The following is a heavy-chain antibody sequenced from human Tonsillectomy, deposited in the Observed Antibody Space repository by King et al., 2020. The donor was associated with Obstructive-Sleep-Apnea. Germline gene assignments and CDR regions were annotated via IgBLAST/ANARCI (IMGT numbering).Heavy chain of an antibody. D-gene: IGHD3-10*01. CDR1: GFTFGDYA. J-gene: IGHJ5*02. V-gene: IGHV3-49*03. CDR2: VRSKPYGGTT. Sequence: VQLVESGGGLVQPGRSLRLSCIGSGFTFGDYAMSWFRQAPGKGLEWVGFVRSKPYGGTTDYAASVKGRFAISRDDSKSIAYLQMDSLKTEDTPLYYCSRDGSYGSGSLTNWFDPWGQGTLVTVS. CDR3: SRDGSYGSGSLTNWFDP.